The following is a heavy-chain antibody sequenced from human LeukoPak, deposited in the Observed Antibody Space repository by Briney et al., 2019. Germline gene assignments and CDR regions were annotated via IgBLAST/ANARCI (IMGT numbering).Heavy chain of an antibody. J-gene: IGHJ4*02. Sequence: GGSLRLSCAASGFTFSSYSMNWVRQAPGKGLEWVSSISSSSSYIYYADSVKGRFTISRDNAKNSLYLQMNSLRAEDTAVYYCARDHDYGDYFPSYWGQGTLVTVSS. D-gene: IGHD4-17*01. CDR2: ISSSSSYI. CDR1: GFTFSSYS. V-gene: IGHV3-21*01. CDR3: ARDHDYGDYFPSY.